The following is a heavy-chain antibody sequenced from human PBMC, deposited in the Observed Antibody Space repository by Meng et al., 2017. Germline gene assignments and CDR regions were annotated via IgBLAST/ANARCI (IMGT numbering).Heavy chain of an antibody. CDR1: GGSFSGYY. D-gene: IGHD3-10*01. Sequence: QGQLQQWGAGLLKPSEPLSLTCAVYGGSFSGYYWSWIRQPPGKGLEWIGEINHSGSTNYNPSLKSRVTISVDTSKNQFSLKLSSVTAADTAVYYCARGPGRYYYGSGSYHRGFDYWGQGTLVTVSS. V-gene: IGHV4-34*01. J-gene: IGHJ4*02. CDR3: ARGPGRYYYGSGSYHRGFDY. CDR2: INHSGST.